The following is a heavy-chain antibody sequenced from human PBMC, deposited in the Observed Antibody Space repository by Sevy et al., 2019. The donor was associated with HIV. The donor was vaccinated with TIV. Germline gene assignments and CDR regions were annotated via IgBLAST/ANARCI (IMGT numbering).Heavy chain of an antibody. V-gene: IGHV3-15*01. CDR1: GFTFSNAW. Sequence: GGSLRLSCAASGFTFSNAWMSWVRQAPGKGLEWVGRIKSKTDGGTTDYAAPVKDRFTISRDDSKNKLYLQMNSLKTEETAVYYCTTAYYYDSSGYPNVDYWGQGTLVTVSS. CDR2: IKSKTDGGTT. CDR3: TTAYYYDSSGYPNVDY. D-gene: IGHD3-22*01. J-gene: IGHJ4*02.